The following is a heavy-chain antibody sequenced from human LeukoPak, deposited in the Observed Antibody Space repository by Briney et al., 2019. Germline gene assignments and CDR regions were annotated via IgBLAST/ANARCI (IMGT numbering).Heavy chain of an antibody. J-gene: IGHJ5*02. V-gene: IGHV3-48*03. CDR3: AEDEQQPLAT. CDR2: ISSSGSTI. CDR1: GFTFSSYE. Sequence: GGSLRLSCAASGFTFSSYEMNWVRQAPGKGLEWVSYISSSGSTIYYADSVKGRFTISRDNSKNTLYLQMNSLRAEDTAVYYCAEDEQQPLATWGQGTLVTVSS. D-gene: IGHD6-13*01.